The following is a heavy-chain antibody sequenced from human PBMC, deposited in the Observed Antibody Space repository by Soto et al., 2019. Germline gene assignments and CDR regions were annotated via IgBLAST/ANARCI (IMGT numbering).Heavy chain of an antibody. CDR1: GGSFSGYY. J-gene: IGHJ4*02. CDR2: INHSGST. CDR3: ARKNRGYFDY. V-gene: IGHV4-34*01. Sequence: SETLSLTCAVYGGSFSGYYWSWIRQPPGKGLEWIGEINHSGSTNYNPSLKSRVTISVDTSKNQFSLKLSSVTAADTAVYYCARKNRGYFDYWGQGTLVTVPQ. D-gene: IGHD3-10*02.